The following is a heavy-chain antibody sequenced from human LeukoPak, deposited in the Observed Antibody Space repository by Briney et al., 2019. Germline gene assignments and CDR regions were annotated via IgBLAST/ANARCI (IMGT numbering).Heavy chain of an antibody. J-gene: IGHJ3*02. D-gene: IGHD2-15*01. Sequence: ASVEVSCKASGGTFSSDAISWVRQAPGQGLGWMGGIIPIFGTANYAQKFQGRVTITTDESTSTAYMELSSLRSEDTAVYYCARASYDIVVVVAATPAPAFDIWGQGTMVPVSS. CDR2: IIPIFGTA. CDR1: GGTFSSDA. V-gene: IGHV1-69*05. CDR3: ARASYDIVVVVAATPAPAFDI.